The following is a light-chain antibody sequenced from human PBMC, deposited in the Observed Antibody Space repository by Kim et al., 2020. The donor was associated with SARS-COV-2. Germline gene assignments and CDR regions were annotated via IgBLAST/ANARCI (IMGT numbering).Light chain of an antibody. Sequence: QSALTQPASVSGSPGQSITISCTGTSSDVGGYNYVSWYQQHPGKAPKLMIYDVSNRPSGVSNRFSGSKSGNTASLTISGLQAEDEADYYCSSYTSSSVVFGGGTQLTVI. CDR2: DVS. CDR1: SSDVGGYNY. V-gene: IGLV2-14*03. J-gene: IGLJ2*01. CDR3: SSYTSSSVV.